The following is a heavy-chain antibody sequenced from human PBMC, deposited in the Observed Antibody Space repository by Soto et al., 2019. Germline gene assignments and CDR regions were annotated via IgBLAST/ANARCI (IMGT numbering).Heavy chain of an antibody. D-gene: IGHD6-13*01. CDR2: IKQDGSEK. CDR3: AITEVVIAAAGTDDDAFDI. J-gene: IGHJ3*02. CDR1: GFTFSSYW. Sequence: GGSLRLSCAASGFTFSSYWMSWVRQAPGKGLEWVANIKQDGSEKYYVDSVKGRFTISRDNAKNSLYLQMNSLRAEDTAVYYCAITEVVIAAAGTDDDAFDIWGQGTMVTVSS. V-gene: IGHV3-7*01.